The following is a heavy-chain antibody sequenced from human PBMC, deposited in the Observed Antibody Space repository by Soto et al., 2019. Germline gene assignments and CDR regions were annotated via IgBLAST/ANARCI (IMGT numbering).Heavy chain of an antibody. V-gene: IGHV1-18*04. J-gene: IGHJ6*01. Sequence: GSSVKVSCKASGYTFTSYGISWVRQAPGQGLEWMGWISAYNGNTNYAQKLQGRVTMTTDTSTSTAYMELSSLRSEDTAVYYCARGKGLEENHYYNVMDVWGQGTTVTVSP. CDR2: ISAYNGNT. CDR1: GYTFTSYG. D-gene: IGHD1-1*01. CDR3: ARGKGLEENHYYNVMDV.